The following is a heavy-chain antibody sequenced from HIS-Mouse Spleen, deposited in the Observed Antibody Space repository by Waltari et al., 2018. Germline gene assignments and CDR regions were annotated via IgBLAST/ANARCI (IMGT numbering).Heavy chain of an antibody. J-gene: IGHJ4*02. D-gene: IGHD1-1*01. V-gene: IGHV4-59*01. CDR3: AREGLERYYFDY. Sequence: QVQLQESGPGLVKPSETLSLTCTVSGGSISSYYWSWIRQPPGKGLEWIGYIYYSGSHNYNPSLKSRVTISVDTSKNQFSLKLSSVTAADTAVYYCAREGLERYYFDYWGQGTLVTVSS. CDR2: IYYSGSH. CDR1: GGSISSYY.